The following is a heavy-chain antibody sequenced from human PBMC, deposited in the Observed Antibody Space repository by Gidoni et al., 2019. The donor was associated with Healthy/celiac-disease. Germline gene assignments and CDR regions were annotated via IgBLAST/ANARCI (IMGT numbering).Heavy chain of an antibody. Sequence: QVQLVESGGGVVQPGGSLRLSCAASGFPLRSYGMHWVRQAPGKGLEWVAFIRYDGSNKYYADYVKGRFTISRDNSKNTLYLQMNSLRAEDTAVYYCAKDPPLYSSSWYYFDYWGQGTLVTVSS. J-gene: IGHJ4*02. CDR2: IRYDGSNK. D-gene: IGHD6-13*01. V-gene: IGHV3-30*02. CDR1: GFPLRSYG. CDR3: AKDPPLYSSSWYYFDY.